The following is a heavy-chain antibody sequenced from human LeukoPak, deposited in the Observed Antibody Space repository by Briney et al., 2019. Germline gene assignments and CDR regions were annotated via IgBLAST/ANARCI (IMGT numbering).Heavy chain of an antibody. Sequence: SETLSLTCTVSGDSISSSSWSWIRQPPGKGLEWIGYIYYSGSTNYNPSLKSRVTISVDTSKNQFSLKLSSVTAADTAVYYCARTGGLRGWYSIWGQGTLVTVSS. J-gene: IGHJ4*02. CDR2: IYYSGST. V-gene: IGHV4-59*01. D-gene: IGHD6-19*01. CDR3: ARTGGLRGWYSI. CDR1: GDSISSSS.